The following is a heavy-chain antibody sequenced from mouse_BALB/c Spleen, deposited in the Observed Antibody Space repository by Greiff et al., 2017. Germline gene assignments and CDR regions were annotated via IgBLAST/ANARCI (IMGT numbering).Heavy chain of an antibody. CDR2: INPSTGYT. D-gene: IGHD2-1*01. J-gene: IGHJ1*01. Sequence: VKVVESGAELAKPGASVKMSCKASGYTFTSYWMHWVKQRPGQGLEWIGYINPSTGYTEYNQKFKDKATLTADKSSSTAYMQLSSLTSEDSAVYYCARDGIYYGNYVWYFDVWGAGTTVTVSS. V-gene: IGHV1-7*01. CDR3: ARDGIYYGNYVWYFDV. CDR1: GYTFTSYW.